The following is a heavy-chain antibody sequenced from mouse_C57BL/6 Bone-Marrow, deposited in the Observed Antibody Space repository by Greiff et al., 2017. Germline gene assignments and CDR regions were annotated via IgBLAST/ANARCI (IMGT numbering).Heavy chain of an antibody. CDR1: GFNFKDDY. V-gene: IGHV14-4*01. CDR2: IDPANGDT. Sequence: EVQLQQSGAELVRPGASVKLSCTASGFNFKDDYMHWVKQRPEQGLEWIGWIDPANGDTEYASKFQGKATITADTSSNTAYLQLSSLTSEDTAVXYCTTLQLGPLFDYWGQGTTLTVSS. J-gene: IGHJ2*01. D-gene: IGHD3-1*01. CDR3: TTLQLGPLFDY.